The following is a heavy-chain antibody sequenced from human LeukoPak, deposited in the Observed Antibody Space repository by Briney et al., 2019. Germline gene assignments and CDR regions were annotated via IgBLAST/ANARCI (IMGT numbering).Heavy chain of an antibody. CDR3: ARDFEYFDWLLSKAPLFFDY. D-gene: IGHD3-9*01. CDR2: ISSSSSYI. J-gene: IGHJ4*02. Sequence: PGGSLRLSCAASGFTFSSYSMNWVRQAPGKGLEWVSSISSSSSYIYYADSVKGRFTISRDNAKNSLYLQMNSLRAEDTAVYYCARDFEYFDWLLSKAPLFFDYWGQGTLVTVSS. CDR1: GFTFSSYS. V-gene: IGHV3-21*01.